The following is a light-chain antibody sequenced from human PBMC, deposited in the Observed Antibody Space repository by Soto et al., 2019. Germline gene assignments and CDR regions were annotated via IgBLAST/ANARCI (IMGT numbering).Light chain of an antibody. Sequence: QSALTQPASVSGSPGQSITIPCTGTSSDVGGHNFVSWYQHHPGKAPKLMIYDVTNRPSGVSDRFSGSKSGNTASLTISGLQAEDEADYFCRSYTSLTTFYVFGTGTKLTVL. CDR2: DVT. CDR1: SSDVGGHNF. CDR3: RSYTSLTTFYV. J-gene: IGLJ1*01. V-gene: IGLV2-14*03.